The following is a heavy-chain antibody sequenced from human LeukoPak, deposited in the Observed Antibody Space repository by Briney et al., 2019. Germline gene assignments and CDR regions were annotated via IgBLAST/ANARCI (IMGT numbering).Heavy chain of an antibody. CDR2: IYYSGST. V-gene: IGHV4-59*01. CDR1: GVSISSYY. D-gene: IGHD3-3*01. CDR3: ARESEGYFDY. Sequence: SETLSLTCTVSGVSISSYYWSWIRQPPGKGLEWIGYIYYSGSTNYNPSLKSRVTISVDTSKNQFSLKLSSVTAADTAVYYCARESEGYFDYWGQGTLVTVSS. J-gene: IGHJ4*02.